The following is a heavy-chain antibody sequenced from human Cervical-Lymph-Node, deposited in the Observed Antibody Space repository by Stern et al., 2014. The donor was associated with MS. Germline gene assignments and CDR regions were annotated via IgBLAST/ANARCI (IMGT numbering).Heavy chain of an antibody. Sequence: VQLEESGAEVKKPGASVKVSCKASGYTFTHYYIHWVRQAPGQGLEWMGRINTYTGVTTYAQNFEGRVTMTRDTSISTAYMEVIRLTSDDTAVYYCARDNSGSYCRYWCQGSLVAVSS. CDR1: GYTFTHYY. CDR3: ARDNSGSYCRY. J-gene: IGHJ4*02. D-gene: IGHD1-26*01. V-gene: IGHV1-2*06. CDR2: INTYTGVT.